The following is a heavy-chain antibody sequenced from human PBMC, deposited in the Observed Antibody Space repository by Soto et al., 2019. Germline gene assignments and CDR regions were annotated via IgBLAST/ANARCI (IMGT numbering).Heavy chain of an antibody. D-gene: IGHD3-22*01. V-gene: IGHV4-59*01. Sequence: SETLSLTCTVSGGSISGYYWNWIRQTPGKGLEWIGNLHYSGSTNYNPSLRSRITISVDTSKNQFSLKVDSLTAADTAVYYCARGIDFYDSSGFPPYLDHWGQGNLVTVSS. CDR2: LHYSGST. CDR1: GGSISGYY. J-gene: IGHJ4*02. CDR3: ARGIDFYDSSGFPPYLDH.